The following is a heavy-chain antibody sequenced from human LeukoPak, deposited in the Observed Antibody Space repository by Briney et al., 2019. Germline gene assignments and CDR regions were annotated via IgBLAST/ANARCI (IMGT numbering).Heavy chain of an antibody. CDR3: ARVGERSSSWYEYYYYGMDV. D-gene: IGHD6-13*01. V-gene: IGHV4-4*02. CDR1: GVSISSSNW. Sequence: SETLSLTCAVSGVSISSSNWWSWVRQPPGKGLEWIGEIYHSGSTNYNPSLKSRVTISVDKSKNQFSLKLSSVTAADTAVYYCARVGERSSSWYEYYYYGMDVWGQGTTVTVSS. J-gene: IGHJ6*02. CDR2: IYHSGST.